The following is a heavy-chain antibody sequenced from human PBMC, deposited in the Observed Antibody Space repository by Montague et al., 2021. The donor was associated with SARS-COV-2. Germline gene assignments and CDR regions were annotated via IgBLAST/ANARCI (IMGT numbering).Heavy chain of an antibody. CDR2: ISYDGSNK. CDR1: GFTFSSYA. Sequence: SLRLSCAASGFTFSSYAMHWVRRAPGKGLEWVAVISYDGSNKYYVDSVKGRFTISRDNSKNTLYLQMNSLRAEDTAVYYCARDIGAIFDYWGQGTLVTVSS. CDR3: ARDIGAIFDY. D-gene: IGHD1-26*01. J-gene: IGHJ4*02. V-gene: IGHV3-30*04.